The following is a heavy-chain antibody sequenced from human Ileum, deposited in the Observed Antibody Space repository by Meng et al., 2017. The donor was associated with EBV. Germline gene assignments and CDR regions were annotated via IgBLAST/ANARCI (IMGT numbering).Heavy chain of an antibody. J-gene: IGHJ4*02. Sequence: QVQLQRWGAGLLKPSETLSLTCAVYGGSFSGYYWSWIRQPPGKGLEWIGEINHSGSTNYNPSLKSRVTISVDTSKNQFSLKLSSVTAADTAVYYCARGNKVSDRGFDYWGQGTLVTVSS. V-gene: IGHV4-34*01. CDR1: GGSFSGYY. D-gene: IGHD3-10*01. CDR2: INHSGST. CDR3: ARGNKVSDRGFDY.